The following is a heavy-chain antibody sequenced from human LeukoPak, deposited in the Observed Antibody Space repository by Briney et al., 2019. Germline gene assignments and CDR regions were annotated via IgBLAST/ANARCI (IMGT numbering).Heavy chain of an antibody. V-gene: IGHV3-23*01. CDR1: GFTFSSYA. CDR2: ISGSGGST. Sequence: GGSLRLSCAASGFTFSSYAMSWVRQAPGKGLEWVSAISGSGGSTYYADSVKGRFTISRDNSKNTLYPQMNSLRAEDTAVYYCARAVGSGSFQTYYYYMDVWGKGTTVTISS. D-gene: IGHD3-10*01. CDR3: ARAVGSGSFQTYYYYMDV. J-gene: IGHJ6*03.